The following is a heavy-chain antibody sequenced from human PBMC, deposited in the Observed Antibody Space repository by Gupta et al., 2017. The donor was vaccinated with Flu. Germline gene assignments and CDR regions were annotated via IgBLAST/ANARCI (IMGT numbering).Heavy chain of an antibody. CDR2: GIYTGRT. CDR1: GGSISSYY. V-gene: IGHV4-59*01. D-gene: IGHD3-10*01. Sequence: QVQLQESGPGLVKPSETLSLTCTLSGGSISSYYWNWIRQPPGKGLEWIGYGIYTGRTYYNPSLKSRVAISVDTSRKQFSLRLNSVTAADTAVYYCAREAHSQLVPENGFDIWGQGIMVTVSS. CDR3: AREAHSQLVPENGFDI. J-gene: IGHJ3*02.